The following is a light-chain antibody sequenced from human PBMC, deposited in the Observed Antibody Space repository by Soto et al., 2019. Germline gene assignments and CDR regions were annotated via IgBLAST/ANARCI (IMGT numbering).Light chain of an antibody. CDR3: QQYNIWPWT. J-gene: IGKJ1*01. V-gene: IGKV1-5*01. CDR2: DAS. CDR1: QSISSW. Sequence: SVGDRVTITCRASQSISSWLAWYQQKPGKAPKLLIYDASSLESGVPSRFSGSGSGTEFTLTISSLQPDDFATYYCQQYNIWPWTFGQGTKVDIK.